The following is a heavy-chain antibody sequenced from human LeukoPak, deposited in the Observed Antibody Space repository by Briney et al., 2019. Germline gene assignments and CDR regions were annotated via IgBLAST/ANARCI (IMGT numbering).Heavy chain of an antibody. D-gene: IGHD3-9*01. CDR1: GYTFTGYY. CDR2: ISAYNGNT. Sequence: GASVKVSRKASGYTFTGYYMHWVRQAPGQGLEWMGWISAYNGNTNYAQKLQGRVTMTTDTSTSTAYMELRSLRSDDTAVYYCARVLDFDIDYWGQGTLVTVSS. J-gene: IGHJ4*02. CDR3: ARVLDFDIDY. V-gene: IGHV1-18*04.